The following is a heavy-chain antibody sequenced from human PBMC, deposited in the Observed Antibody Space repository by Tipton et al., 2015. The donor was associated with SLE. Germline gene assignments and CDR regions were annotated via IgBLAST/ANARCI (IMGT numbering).Heavy chain of an antibody. J-gene: IGHJ4*02. CDR2: INHSGST. CDR3: ARATLVVPFDY. D-gene: IGHD2-2*01. Sequence: TLSLTCAVYGGSFSGYYWSWIRQPPGKGLEWIGEINHSGSTNYNPSLKGRVTISVDTSKNQFSLKLSSVTAADTAVYYCARATLVVPFDYWGQGTLVTVSS. V-gene: IGHV4-34*01. CDR1: GGSFSGYY.